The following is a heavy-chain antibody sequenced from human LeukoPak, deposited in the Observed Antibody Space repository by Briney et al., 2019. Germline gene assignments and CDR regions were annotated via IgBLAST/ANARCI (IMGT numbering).Heavy chain of an antibody. D-gene: IGHD1-26*01. CDR3: ARDVGSYFAFDY. J-gene: IGHJ4*02. CDR1: GFTFSSYS. CDR2: ISSSSSYI. Sequence: GGSLRLSCAASGFTFSSYSMNWVRQAPGKGLEWVSSISSSSSYIYYADSVKGRFTISRDNSKNTLYLQMNSLRAEDTAVYYCARDVGSYFAFDYWGQGTLVTVSS. V-gene: IGHV3-21*04.